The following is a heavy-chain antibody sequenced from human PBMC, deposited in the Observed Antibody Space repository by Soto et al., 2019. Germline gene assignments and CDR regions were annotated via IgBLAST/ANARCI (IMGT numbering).Heavy chain of an antibody. CDR2: IYPGDSDT. CDR1: GGSFTSYW. J-gene: IGHJ6*02. D-gene: IGHD6-13*01. CDR3: ARACIAADCYYYYGMDV. Sequence: PGESLKISCQGSGGSFTSYWIGWVLQMPGKGLEWMGIIYPGDSDTRYSPSFQGQVTISADKSISTAYLKWSSLKASDTAMYYCARACIAADCYYYYGMDVWGQGTTVTVSS. V-gene: IGHV5-51*01.